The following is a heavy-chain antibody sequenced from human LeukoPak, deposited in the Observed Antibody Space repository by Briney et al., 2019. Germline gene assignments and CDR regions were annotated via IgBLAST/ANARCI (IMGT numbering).Heavy chain of an antibody. Sequence: GGSLRLSCAASGFTFSSYAMHWVRQAPGKGLEWVASISDGGRATYYGDSVRGRFTISRDDARNSLFLQMNGLRAEDKAVYYCTRENYVPDSWGQGTLVTVSS. J-gene: IGHJ5*02. CDR3: TRENYVPDS. D-gene: IGHD3-10*02. CDR1: GFTFSSYA. V-gene: IGHV3-7*03. CDR2: ISDGGRAT.